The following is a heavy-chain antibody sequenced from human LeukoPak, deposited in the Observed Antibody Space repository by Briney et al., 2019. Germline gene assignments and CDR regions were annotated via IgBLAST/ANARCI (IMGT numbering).Heavy chain of an antibody. CDR1: GFTFSNYN. Sequence: PGESLRLSCAASGFTFSNYNMNWVRQAPGKGLEWVSYISATSDTVYYADSVKGRFTISRANGKDSLYLQMNSLRAEDTAVYYCVFPSWDYWGQGTLVTASS. CDR3: VFPSWDY. V-gene: IGHV3-48*01. CDR2: ISATSDTV. J-gene: IGHJ4*02. D-gene: IGHD1-26*01.